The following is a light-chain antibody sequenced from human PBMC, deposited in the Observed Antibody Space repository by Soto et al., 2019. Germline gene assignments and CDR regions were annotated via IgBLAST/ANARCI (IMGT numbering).Light chain of an antibody. CDR3: CSYAGSYV. V-gene: IGLV2-11*01. CDR2: DVS. Sequence: QSALTQPRSVSGSPGQSVTISCTGTSSDVGGYNYVSWYQQHPGKAPKLMIYDVSKRPSGVPDRFSGSKSGNTASLTISGLQAADEADYYCCSYAGSYVFGGGTQLTVL. J-gene: IGLJ7*01. CDR1: SSDVGGYNY.